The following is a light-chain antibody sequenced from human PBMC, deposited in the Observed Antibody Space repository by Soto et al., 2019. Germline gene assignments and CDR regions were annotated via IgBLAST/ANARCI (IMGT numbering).Light chain of an antibody. J-gene: IGKJ5*01. Sequence: DIQLTQSPSFLSASVGDRVTITCRASQDINTYLAWYQKKPGKAPKLLIFAASTLQNGVPSRFSGSGSGTEFTVTITSLQPEDFATYYCQQCKSYPITFGQGTRLEIK. CDR3: QQCKSYPIT. V-gene: IGKV1-9*01. CDR1: QDINTY. CDR2: AAS.